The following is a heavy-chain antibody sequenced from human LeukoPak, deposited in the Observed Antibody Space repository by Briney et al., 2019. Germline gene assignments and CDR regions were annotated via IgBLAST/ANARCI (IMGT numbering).Heavy chain of an antibody. D-gene: IGHD2-15*01. V-gene: IGHV1-46*01. CDR2: INPSGGST. J-gene: IGHJ3*02. CDR3: ARDHVVVVAAKGVAFDI. CDR1: GYTFTSYY. Sequence: GASVKVSCKASGYTFTSYYMHWVRQAPGQGLEWMGIINPSGGSTSYAQKFQGRVTMTRDMSTSTVYMELSSLRSEDTAVYYCARDHVVVVAAKGVAFDIWGQGTMVTVSS.